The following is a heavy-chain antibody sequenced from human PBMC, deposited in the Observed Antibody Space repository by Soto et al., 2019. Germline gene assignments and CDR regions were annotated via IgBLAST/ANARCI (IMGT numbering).Heavy chain of an antibody. CDR2: ISCSGGST. CDR3: AVLVDTGMRFYY. V-gene: IGHV3-23*01. D-gene: IGHD5-18*01. Sequence: EVQLLESGGGLVQPGGSLRLSCAASGFTFSSYAMSWVRQAPGKGLEWVSAISCSGGSTYYADSVKGRFTISRDNSKNTLYLQMHSLRAEDTAVYYCAVLVDTGMRFYYWGQGTLVTVSS. J-gene: IGHJ4*02. CDR1: GFTFSSYA.